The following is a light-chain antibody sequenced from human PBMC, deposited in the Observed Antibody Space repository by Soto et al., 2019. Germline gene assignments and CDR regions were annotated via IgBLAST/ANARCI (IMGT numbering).Light chain of an antibody. CDR2: DAS. CDR1: QSVRRH. V-gene: IGKV3-15*01. CDR3: QQCNNWPLT. Sequence: EIVMTQSPATLSLSPGERATLSCRASQSVRRHLAWYQQTPGQAPRLLIYDASTRATGVPARFSGSGSGTEFTLPISSLQSEDFAVYYCQQCNNWPLTFGGGTKVEIK. J-gene: IGKJ4*01.